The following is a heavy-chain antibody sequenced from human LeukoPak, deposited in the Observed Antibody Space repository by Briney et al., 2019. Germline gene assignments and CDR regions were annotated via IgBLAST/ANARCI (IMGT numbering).Heavy chain of an antibody. CDR3: AREGGIARPPYLYYYIDV. J-gene: IGHJ6*03. CDR1: GYTFTSYG. CDR2: ISAYNGNT. V-gene: IGHV1-18*01. D-gene: IGHD6-6*01. Sequence: GASVKVSCKASGYTFTSYGISWVRQAPGQGLEWMGWISAYNGNTNYAQEFQDRVIMTTDTSTSTAYMELRSLRSDDTAVYYCAREGGIARPPYLYYYIDVWGKGTTVTVSS.